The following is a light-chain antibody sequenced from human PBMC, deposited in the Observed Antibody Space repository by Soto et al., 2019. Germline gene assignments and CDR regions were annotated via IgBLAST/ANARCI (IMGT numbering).Light chain of an antibody. CDR1: QSVNAN. CDR2: GAS. Sequence: EVVMTQSQATLSVSPGERATLSCRASQSVNANLAWYQQKPGQAPRLPIHGASNRATGIPARFSGSGFVTEFILTISSLQSEDFAVYYCQQYYTWLWTFGQGTKVEI. CDR3: QQYYTWLWT. V-gene: IGKV3-15*01. J-gene: IGKJ1*01.